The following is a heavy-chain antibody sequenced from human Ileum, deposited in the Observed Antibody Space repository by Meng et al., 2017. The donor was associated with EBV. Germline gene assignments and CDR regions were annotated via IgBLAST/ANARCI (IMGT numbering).Heavy chain of an antibody. CDR3: ARESYSDSSGYYSLDY. CDR2: IHHTEST. J-gene: IGHJ4*02. CDR1: GGSISSSNW. V-gene: IGHV4-4*02. D-gene: IGHD3-22*01. Sequence: QAQLQESGPGLVNPSGPLSLTCAVSGGSISSSNWWSWVRQAPGKGLEWIGEIHHTESTNYNPSLKSRVTISVDKSKNQFSLKLSSVTAADTAVYYCARESYSDSSGYYSLDYWGQGSLVTVSS.